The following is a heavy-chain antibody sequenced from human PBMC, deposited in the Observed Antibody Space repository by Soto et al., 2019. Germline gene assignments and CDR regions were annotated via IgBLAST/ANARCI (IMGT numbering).Heavy chain of an antibody. J-gene: IGHJ6*02. CDR3: AFGEESRYYYYGMDV. CDR2: ISGDGTSI. D-gene: IGHD3-10*01. V-gene: IGHV3-74*01. Sequence: GGSLRLSCAASGFTFGNYWMHWVRQAPGKGLVWVSRISGDGTSISYADSVKGRFTISRDNAKNTLHLQMNSLRAEDTAVYYCAFGEESRYYYYGMDVWGQGTTVTVSS. CDR1: GFTFGNYW.